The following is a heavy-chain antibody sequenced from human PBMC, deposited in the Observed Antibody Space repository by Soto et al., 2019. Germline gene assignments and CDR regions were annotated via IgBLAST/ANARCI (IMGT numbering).Heavy chain of an antibody. J-gene: IGHJ4*02. V-gene: IGHV3-30*03. CDR2: ISSDESTK. CDR3: TAQVATGY. CDR1: GFTFSSNG. Sequence: QVQLVESGGGVVQPGTSLRLSCAASGFTFSSNGMHWVRQAPGKGLEWAAVISSDESTKYYADSVKGRFAISRDNSKNTLYLQMHSLRPEDTAVYFCTAQVATGYWGQGTLVTVSS. D-gene: IGHD5-12*01.